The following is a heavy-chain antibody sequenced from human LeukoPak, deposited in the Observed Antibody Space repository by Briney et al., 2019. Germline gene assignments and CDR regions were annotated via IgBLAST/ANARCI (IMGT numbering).Heavy chain of an antibody. CDR2: ISTSSSTI. Sequence: PGGSLRLSCAASGFTFSSYSMNWVRQAPGKGLEWVSYISTSSSTIYYADSVKGRFTISRDNAKNSVYLRMNRLRAEDTAVYYCARDSGGTYGTRDYMDVWGKGTTVTVSS. J-gene: IGHJ6*03. D-gene: IGHD2-15*01. CDR1: GFTFSSYS. CDR3: ARDSGGTYGTRDYMDV. V-gene: IGHV3-48*01.